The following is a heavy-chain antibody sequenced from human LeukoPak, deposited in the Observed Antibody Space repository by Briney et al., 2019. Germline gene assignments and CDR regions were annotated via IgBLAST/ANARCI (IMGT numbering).Heavy chain of an antibody. V-gene: IGHV1-2*02. J-gene: IGHJ4*02. CDR1: GYTLTDYY. D-gene: IGHD3-3*01. CDR2: INPRSGGT. CDR3: ARAEWSATAKFDY. Sequence: GASVKVFCKASGYTLTDYYVHWVRQAPGQGPEWMGWINPRSGGTDYAQNFQGRVTMTRDTSITTAYMELSRLRSDDTAVYYCARAEWSATAKFDYWGQGTLVTVSS.